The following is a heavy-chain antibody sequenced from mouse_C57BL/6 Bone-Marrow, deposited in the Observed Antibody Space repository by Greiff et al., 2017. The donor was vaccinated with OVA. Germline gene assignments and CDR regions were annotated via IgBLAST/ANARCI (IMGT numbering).Heavy chain of an antibody. J-gene: IGHJ4*01. CDR1: EYEFPSHD. CDR3: AAYYSNYDYAMDY. D-gene: IGHD2-5*01. V-gene: IGHV5-2*01. CDR2: INSDGGST. Sequence: VQLKESGGGLVQPGESLKLSCESNEYEFPSHDMSWVRKTPEKRLELVAAINSDGGSTYYPDTMERRFIISRDNTKKTLYLQMSSLRSEDTALYYCAAYYSNYDYAMDYWGQGTSVTVSS.